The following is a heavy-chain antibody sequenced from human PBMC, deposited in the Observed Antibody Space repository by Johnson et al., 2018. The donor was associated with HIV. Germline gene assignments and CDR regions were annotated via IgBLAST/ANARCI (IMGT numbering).Heavy chain of an antibody. CDR1: GFTFSSYA. D-gene: IGHD4-17*01. J-gene: IGHJ3*02. CDR3: ARSPEIGDRLWRAFDI. Sequence: QEQLVESGGGVVQPGRSLRLSCAASGFTFSSYAMHWVRQAPGKGLEWVAVISYDGSNKNYADSVKGRFTISRDNSKNTLYLQLNNLRAEDTAVYYCARSPEIGDRLWRAFDIWGHGTMVTVSS. CDR2: ISYDGSNK. V-gene: IGHV3-30*04.